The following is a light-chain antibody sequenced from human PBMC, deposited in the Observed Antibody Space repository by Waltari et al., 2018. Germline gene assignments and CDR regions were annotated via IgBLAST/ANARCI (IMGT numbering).Light chain of an antibody. CDR2: DVS. Sequence: TQPASVSGSPGQSITISCTGTSSDVGGYNYVSWYQQHPGKAPKLMIYDVSKRPSGVSNRFSGSKSGNTASLTISGLQAEDEADYYCSSYTSSSTPYVFGTGTKVTVL. CDR3: SSYTSSSTPYV. V-gene: IGLV2-14*01. J-gene: IGLJ1*01. CDR1: SSDVGGYNY.